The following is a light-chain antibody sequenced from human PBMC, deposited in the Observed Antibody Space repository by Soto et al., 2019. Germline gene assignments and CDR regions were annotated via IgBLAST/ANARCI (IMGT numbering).Light chain of an antibody. V-gene: IGLV2-14*01. CDR1: TSDIGGFNY. J-gene: IGLJ1*01. CDR3: SSYTTSDTHV. Sequence: QSVLTQPASVSGSPGQSITISCTGTTSDIGGFNYVSWYQQYPGEAPKLILYEVNIRPSGVSNRFSGSKSGDTASLTISGLQAADEADFYCSSYTTSDTHVFGSGTKLTVL. CDR2: EVN.